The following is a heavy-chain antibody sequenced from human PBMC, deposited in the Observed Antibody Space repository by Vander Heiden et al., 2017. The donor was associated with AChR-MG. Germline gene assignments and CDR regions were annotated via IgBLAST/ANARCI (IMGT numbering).Heavy chain of an antibody. Sequence: QVQLVESGGGVVQPGRSLRPSCAAPGFTFSGYAMHWVRQAPGKGLEWVAVISYDGSNKYYADSVKGRFTISRDNSKNTLYLQMNSLRAEDTAVYYCAREGITMIVVRAFDIWGQGTMVTVSS. CDR2: ISYDGSNK. CDR3: AREGITMIVVRAFDI. CDR1: GFTFSGYA. V-gene: IGHV3-30-3*01. J-gene: IGHJ3*02. D-gene: IGHD3-22*01.